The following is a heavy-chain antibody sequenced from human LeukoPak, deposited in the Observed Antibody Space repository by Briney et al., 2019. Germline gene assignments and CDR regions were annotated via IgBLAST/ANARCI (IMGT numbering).Heavy chain of an antibody. CDR2: INPSGGST. Sequence: GASVTVSCKASGYTFTSYYMHWVRQAPGQGLEWMGIINPSGGSTSYAQKFQGRVTMTRDTSTSTVYMELSSLRSEDTAVYYCARVGDYGDYAYYYYGMDVWGQGTTVTVSS. CDR1: GYTFTSYY. V-gene: IGHV1-46*01. J-gene: IGHJ6*02. D-gene: IGHD4-17*01. CDR3: ARVGDYGDYAYYYYGMDV.